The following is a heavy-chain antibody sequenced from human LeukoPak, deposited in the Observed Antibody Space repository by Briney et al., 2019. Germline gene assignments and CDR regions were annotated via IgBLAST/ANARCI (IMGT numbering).Heavy chain of an antibody. Sequence: PGGSLRLSCAASGFTYSRYWMSWVRQAPGKGLEWVANIKQDGSEKYYVDSVKGRFTISRDNAKNSLYLQMNSLRAEDTAVYYCARGSSSGWYFDAFDIWGQGTMVTVSS. CDR3: ARGSSSGWYFDAFDI. CDR1: GFTYSRYW. V-gene: IGHV3-7*01. CDR2: IKQDGSEK. D-gene: IGHD6-19*01. J-gene: IGHJ3*02.